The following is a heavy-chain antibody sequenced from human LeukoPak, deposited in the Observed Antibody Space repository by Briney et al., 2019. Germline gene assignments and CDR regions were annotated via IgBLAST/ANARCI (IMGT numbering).Heavy chain of an antibody. CDR2: IYYSGST. D-gene: IGHD3-10*01. J-gene: IGHJ5*01. Sequence: PSETLTLTCTVSGGSVSSGSYYWSRIRQPPGKGLEWIGYIYYSGSTNYNPSLKSRVTISVDTSKNQFSLKLSSVTAAGTAVYYCARVRGVISGKNNWFDYWGQGTLVTVSS. V-gene: IGHV4-61*01. CDR1: GGSVSSGSYY. CDR3: ARVRGVISGKNNWFDY.